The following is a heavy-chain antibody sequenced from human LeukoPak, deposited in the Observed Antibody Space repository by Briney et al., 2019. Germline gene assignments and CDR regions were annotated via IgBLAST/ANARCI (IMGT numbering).Heavy chain of an antibody. D-gene: IGHD2-2*01. V-gene: IGHV3-23*01. CDR2: ISGSGGST. Sequence: GGSLRLSCAASGFTFSSYAMSWVRQAPGKGLEWVSAISGSGGSTYYADSVKGRFTISRDSSKNTLYLQMNSLRAEDTAVYYCAKVVPAAMHLSYWYFDLWGRGTLVTVSS. CDR3: AKVVPAAMHLSYWYFDL. CDR1: GFTFSSYA. J-gene: IGHJ2*01.